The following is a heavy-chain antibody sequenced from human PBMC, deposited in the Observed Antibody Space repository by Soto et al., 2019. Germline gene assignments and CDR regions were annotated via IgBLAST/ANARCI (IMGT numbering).Heavy chain of an antibody. CDR2: IDSSGDSS. CDR1: GFTFSDYA. D-gene: IGHD2-2*01. CDR3: AKSLSTAVNYGLDV. J-gene: IGHJ6*02. Sequence: GESLKISCAASGFTFSDYALSWVRQAPGKGPQWVSAIDSSGDSSYYTDSVKGRFTISRDNSKNTLSLHMHSLRAEDTAVYFCAKSLSTAVNYGLDVWGQGTTVTVSS. V-gene: IGHV3-23*05.